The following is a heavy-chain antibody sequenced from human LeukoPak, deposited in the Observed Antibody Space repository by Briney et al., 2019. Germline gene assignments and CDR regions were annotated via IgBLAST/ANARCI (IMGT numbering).Heavy chain of an antibody. Sequence: ASVKVSCKASGYTFTGYYFHWVRQAPGQGLEWMGWINPSSGGSNYAQKFRGRVTMTRDTSISTAYMELSRLRSDDTAVYYCARGVTLYYYYMDVWGKGTTVTVSS. D-gene: IGHD5/OR15-5a*01. CDR2: INPSSGGS. CDR3: ARGVTLYYYYMDV. CDR1: GYTFTGYY. J-gene: IGHJ6*03. V-gene: IGHV1-2*02.